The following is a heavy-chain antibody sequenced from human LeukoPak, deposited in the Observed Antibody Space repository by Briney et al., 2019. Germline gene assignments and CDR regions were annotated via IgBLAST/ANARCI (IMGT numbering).Heavy chain of an antibody. D-gene: IGHD1-14*01. CDR3: ARDVLAAGATGTFDI. J-gene: IGHJ3*02. CDR2: IKQDGGVT. V-gene: IGHV3-7*01. Sequence: GGSLRLSCAASGFTFNSYWMSWVRQAPGKGLEWVAHIKQDGGVTHYVDSLKGRFTISRDNAKNSIYLQMNSLGADDTAMYYCARDVLAAGATGTFDIWGQGTMVTVSS. CDR1: GFTFNSYW.